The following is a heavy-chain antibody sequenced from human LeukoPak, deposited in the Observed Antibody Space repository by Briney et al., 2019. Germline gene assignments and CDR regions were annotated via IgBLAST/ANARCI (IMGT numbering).Heavy chain of an antibody. V-gene: IGHV1-2*02. CDR2: INPNSGGT. CDR3: ARADQEESTSGDV. Sequence: ASVKVSCKASGYTFTGYYMHWVRQAPGQGLEWMGWINPNSGGTNYAQKFQGRVTTTRDTSISTAYMELSRLRSDDTAVYYCARADQEESTSGDVWGQGTTVTVSS. J-gene: IGHJ6*02. D-gene: IGHD2-2*01. CDR1: GYTFTGYY.